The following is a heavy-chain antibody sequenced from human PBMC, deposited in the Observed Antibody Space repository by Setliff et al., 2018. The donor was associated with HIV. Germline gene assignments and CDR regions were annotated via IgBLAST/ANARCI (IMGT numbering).Heavy chain of an antibody. J-gene: IGHJ3*02. Sequence: GASVKVSCKAFRYTFTSYFLHWVRQAPGQGLEWLGIIDPNGGATNNAQKLQGRLTVTTDTSTGTLYMELSNLRSDDSAVYHCARAGGGATDQAFDIWGQGTMVTVSS. D-gene: IGHD2-2*01. V-gene: IGHV1-46*01. CDR1: RYTFTSYF. CDR3: ARAGGGATDQAFDI. CDR2: IDPNGGAT.